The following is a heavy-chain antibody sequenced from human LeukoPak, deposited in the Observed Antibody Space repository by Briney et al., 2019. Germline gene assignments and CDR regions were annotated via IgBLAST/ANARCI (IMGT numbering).Heavy chain of an antibody. D-gene: IGHD3-22*01. CDR2: IYSSGRT. CDR3: ARDSRYDSSGHAP. V-gene: IGHV4-39*07. CDR1: GGSISSSNYF. J-gene: IGHJ5*02. Sequence: SETLSLTCTVSGGSISSSNYFWGWIRQPPGKGLEWIGSIYSSGRTYYNPSLMSRVTISIDTSKSQFSLRVSSVAAADTAVYYCARDSRYDSSGHAPWGQGSLVTVSS.